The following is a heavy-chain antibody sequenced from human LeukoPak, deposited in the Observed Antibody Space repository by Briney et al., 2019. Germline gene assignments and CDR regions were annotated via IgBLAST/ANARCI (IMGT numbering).Heavy chain of an antibody. CDR3: ARGGELLWFGELLSGYFDY. J-gene: IGHJ4*02. D-gene: IGHD3-10*01. V-gene: IGHV3-7*01. CDR1: GFTFSSYW. Sequence: PGGSLRLSRAASGFTFSSYWMSWVRQAPGKGLEWVANIKQDGSEKYYVDSVKGRFTISRDNAKNSLYLQMNSLRAEDTAVYYCARGGELLWFGELLSGYFDYWGQGTLVTVSS. CDR2: IKQDGSEK.